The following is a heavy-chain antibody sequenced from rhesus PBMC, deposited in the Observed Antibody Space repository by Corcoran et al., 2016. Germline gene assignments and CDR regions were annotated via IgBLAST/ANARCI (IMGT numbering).Heavy chain of an antibody. CDR3: AKDSTRMITVTIYDAFDF. Sequence: EVQLVESGGGLVQPGGSLRLSCAAPGFTSGNSDLIWIRQAPGKGLAWVSYISSGGSIYYSDSVKGRFTSSRDNAKNTLYLQMSSLRVEDTAVYYCAKDSTRMITVTIYDAFDFWGQGLRVTVSS. CDR1: GFTSGNSD. V-gene: IGHV3S43*01. J-gene: IGHJ3*01. CDR2: ISSGGSI. D-gene: IGHD3-9*01.